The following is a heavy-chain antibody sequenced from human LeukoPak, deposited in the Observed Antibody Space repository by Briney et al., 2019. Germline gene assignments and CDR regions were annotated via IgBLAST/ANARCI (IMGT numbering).Heavy chain of an antibody. J-gene: IGHJ4*02. CDR3: AFNAGSGSCFNY. D-gene: IGHD3-10*01. CDR2: IEKDGSET. V-gene: IGHV3-7*01. Sequence: GXGLEWVAHIEKDGSETYYVDSVKGRFTISRDNAKNSLYLQMDSLRAEDTAVYYCAFNAGSGSCFNYWGQGTLVTVSS.